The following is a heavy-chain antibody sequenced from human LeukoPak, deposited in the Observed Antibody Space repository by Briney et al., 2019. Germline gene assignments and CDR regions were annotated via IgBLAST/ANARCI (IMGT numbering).Heavy chain of an antibody. CDR1: GGSLSSYY. CDR3: ARLGIGAFDI. CDR2: IYYSGST. J-gene: IGHJ3*02. V-gene: IGHV4-59*08. D-gene: IGHD2-2*03. Sequence: SETLSLTCTVSGGSLSSYYWSWIRQPPGKGLEWIGYIYYSGSTNYNPSLKSRVTISVDTSKNQFSLKLSSVTAADTAVYYCARLGIGAFDIWGQGTMVTVSS.